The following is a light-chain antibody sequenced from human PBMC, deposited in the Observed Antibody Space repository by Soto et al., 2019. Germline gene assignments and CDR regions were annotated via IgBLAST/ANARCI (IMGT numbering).Light chain of an antibody. CDR3: QQDNGN. Sequence: DIQMTQSPSTLSASVGDRVTITCRASQSINRWLAWFQQKPGKAPKPLISDASTLESGFPSRFRVCGFGTEFTVTLSSLQPDDFATYYCQQDNGNFGQGTKLEIK. CDR1: QSINRW. V-gene: IGKV1-5*01. CDR2: DAS. J-gene: IGKJ2*01.